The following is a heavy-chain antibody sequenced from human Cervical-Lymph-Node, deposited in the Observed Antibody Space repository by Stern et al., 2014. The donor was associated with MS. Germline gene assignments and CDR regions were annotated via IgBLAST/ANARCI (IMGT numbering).Heavy chain of an antibody. CDR3: ARGLGELLLALRFDP. CDR1: GGSFSGYY. D-gene: IGHD1-26*01. Sequence: QVQLQQWGAGLLKPSETLFLTCAVYGGSFSGYYWSWIRQPPGKGLEWIGEINKSRSPNYNPPVKSGVTKSVDATKNQFSLKLSSGAAADTAVYYCARGLGELLLALRFDPWGQGTLVTVSS. CDR2: INKSRSP. J-gene: IGHJ5*02. V-gene: IGHV4-34*01.